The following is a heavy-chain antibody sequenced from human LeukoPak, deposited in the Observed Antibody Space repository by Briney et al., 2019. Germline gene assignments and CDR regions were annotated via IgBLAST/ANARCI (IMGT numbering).Heavy chain of an antibody. J-gene: IGHJ4*02. V-gene: IGHV3-23*01. D-gene: IGHD2-15*01. CDR3: ARRAGAYSHPYDY. CDR1: GFTFSDFA. CDR2: IFQGGGEI. Sequence: GGSLRLSCAASGFTFSDFAMIWVRQPPGKGLEWVSSIFQGGGEIHYADSVRGRFTISRDNSKNTLYLQMNSLRAEDTAVYYCARRAGAYSHPYDYWGQGTLVTVSS.